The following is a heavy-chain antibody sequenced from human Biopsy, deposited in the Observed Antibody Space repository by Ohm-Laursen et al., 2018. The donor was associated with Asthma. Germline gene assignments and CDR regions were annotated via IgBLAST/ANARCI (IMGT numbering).Heavy chain of an antibody. J-gene: IGHJ6*02. CDR2: IYYTGSD. CDR1: GGSVSTGSYY. D-gene: IGHD3-10*01. Sequence: SETLSLTCTVSGGSVSTGSYYWSWIRQPPGKGLEWLGYIYYTGSDNYNPSLKSRVTISVDTSKNQFSLRLNSVTAADTAVYYCARSPNYHGSGRAPIGMDVWGHGTTVTVSS. CDR3: ARSPNYHGSGRAPIGMDV. V-gene: IGHV4-61*01.